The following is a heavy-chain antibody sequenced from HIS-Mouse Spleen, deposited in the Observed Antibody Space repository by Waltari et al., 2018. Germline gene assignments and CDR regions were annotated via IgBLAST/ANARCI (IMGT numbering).Heavy chain of an antibody. Sequence: QVQLVESGGGVVQPGRSLRLSCAASGFTFSSYGMHWVRQAPGKGVEWGAVISYDGSNKYYADSVKGRFTISRDNSKNTLYLQMNSLRAEDTAVYYCAKDKHHAFDYWGQGTLVTVSS. V-gene: IGHV3-30*18. CDR2: ISYDGSNK. CDR3: AKDKHHAFDY. J-gene: IGHJ4*02. CDR1: GFTFSSYG.